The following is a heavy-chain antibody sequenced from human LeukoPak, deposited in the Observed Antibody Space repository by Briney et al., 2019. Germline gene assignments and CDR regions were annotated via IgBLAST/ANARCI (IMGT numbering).Heavy chain of an antibody. CDR3: ATDSGFDY. CDR2: INSDGSNT. V-gene: IGHV3-74*01. CDR1: GFTFSNYW. D-gene: IGHD2-21*02. Sequence: PGGSLRLSCAASGFTFSNYWMHWVRQAPGKGLAGVSRINSDGSNTIYADSVKGRFTISRDNSKNTLYLQMNSLRAEDTAVYYCATDSGFDYWGQGTLVTVSS. J-gene: IGHJ4*02.